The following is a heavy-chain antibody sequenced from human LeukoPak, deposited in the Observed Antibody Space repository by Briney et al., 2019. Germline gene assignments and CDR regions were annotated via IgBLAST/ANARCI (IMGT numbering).Heavy chain of an antibody. V-gene: IGHV3-48*02. J-gene: IGHJ4*02. CDR2: ISSSSSTI. Sequence: GGSLRLSCAASGFTFSSYSMNWVRQAPGKGLEWVSYISSSSSTIYYADSVKGRFTISRDNAKNSLYLQMNSLRDEDTAVYYCARVVWDWGSSPGYYFDYWGLGTLVTVSS. CDR1: GFTFSSYS. CDR3: ARVVWDWGSSPGYYFDY. D-gene: IGHD3/OR15-3a*01.